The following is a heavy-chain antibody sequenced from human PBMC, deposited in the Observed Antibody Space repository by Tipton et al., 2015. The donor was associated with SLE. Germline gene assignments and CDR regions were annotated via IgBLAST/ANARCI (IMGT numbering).Heavy chain of an antibody. Sequence: SLRLSCAASGFTFSSYGMHWVRQAPGKGLEWVAVIWYDGSHKYYADSVKGRFTISRDNSKNTLYLQMNSQRAEDTAVYYCALTISSSSDFQHWGQGTLVTVSS. V-gene: IGHV3-33*01. CDR2: IWYDGSHK. D-gene: IGHD6-6*01. CDR3: ALTISSSSDFQH. CDR1: GFTFSSYG. J-gene: IGHJ1*01.